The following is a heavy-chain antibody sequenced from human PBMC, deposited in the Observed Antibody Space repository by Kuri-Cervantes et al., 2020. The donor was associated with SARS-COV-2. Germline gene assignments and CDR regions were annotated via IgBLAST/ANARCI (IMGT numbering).Heavy chain of an antibody. V-gene: IGHV4-39*01. J-gene: IGHJ4*02. Sequence: GSLRLSCTVSGGSISSSSYYWGWIRQPPGKGLEWIGSIYYSGSTYYNPSLKSRVTISVDTSKNQLSLKLSSVTAADTAAYYCARHPPEYYSLYYFDYWGQGTLVTVSS. CDR2: IYYSGST. CDR1: GGSISSSSYY. CDR3: ARHPPEYYSLYYFDY. D-gene: IGHD3-10*01.